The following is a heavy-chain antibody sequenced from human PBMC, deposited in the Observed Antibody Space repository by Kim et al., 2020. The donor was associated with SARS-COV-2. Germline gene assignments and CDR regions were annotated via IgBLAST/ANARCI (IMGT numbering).Heavy chain of an antibody. CDR3: AKDVPVYGGNAFDI. J-gene: IGHJ3*02. Sequence: GGSLRLSCAASGFTFSSYAMHWVRQAPGKGLEWVAVISYDGSNKYYADSVKGRFTISRDNSKNTLYLQMNSLRAEDTAVYYCAKDVPVYGGNAFDIWGQGTMVTVSS. CDR1: GFTFSSYA. CDR2: ISYDGSNK. V-gene: IGHV3-30*18. D-gene: IGHD4-17*01.